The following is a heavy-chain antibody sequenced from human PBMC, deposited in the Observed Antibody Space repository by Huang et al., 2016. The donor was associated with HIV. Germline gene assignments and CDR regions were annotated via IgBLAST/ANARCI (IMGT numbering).Heavy chain of an antibody. CDR2: ISGTSSNI. CDR3: ARTEMEYYYGSSGYYPDY. Sequence: EVQLVESGGDLVQPGGSLKLSCVVSGFDFSKFSMNWVRQAPGKGLAWVSFISGTSSNIYYAASVKGRFTIARDNAKNSVFLQMRSLRAEDTALYYCARTEMEYYYGSSGYYPDYWGQGTQVTVSS. D-gene: IGHD3-22*01. J-gene: IGHJ4*02. CDR1: GFDFSKFS. V-gene: IGHV3-48*01.